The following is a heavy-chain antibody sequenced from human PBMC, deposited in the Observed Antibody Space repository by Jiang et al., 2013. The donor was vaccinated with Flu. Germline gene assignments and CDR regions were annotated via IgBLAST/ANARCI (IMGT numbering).Heavy chain of an antibody. V-gene: IGHV4-30-2*01. D-gene: IGHD2/OR15-2a*01. CDR2: IYHSGSS. CDR3: ARLNIEYCSRGVCSWFDP. J-gene: IGHJ5*02. Sequence: SGLVKPSQTLSLTCSVSGGSISSGGYSWTWLRQPPGKGLEWIGYIYHSGSSYYNPSLQGRVTISVDMSRNQIALRLGSVTAADTALYFCARLNIEYCSRGVCSWFDPWGQGALVTVSS. CDR1: GGSISSGGYS.